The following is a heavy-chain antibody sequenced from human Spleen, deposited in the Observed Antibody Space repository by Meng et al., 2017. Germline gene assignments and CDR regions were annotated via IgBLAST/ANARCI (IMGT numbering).Heavy chain of an antibody. CDR1: GFTFSSYA. J-gene: IGHJ3*02. V-gene: IGHV3-30*01. CDR3: AREVHSSGHAGTFHI. D-gene: IGHD3-22*01. Sequence: GGSLRLSCAASGFTFSSYAMHWVRQAPGKGLEWVAVISYDGSNKYYADSVKGRFTISRDNSKNTLYLQMNSLKAEDTALYYCAREVHSSGHAGTFHIWGQGTMVTVSS. CDR2: ISYDGSNK.